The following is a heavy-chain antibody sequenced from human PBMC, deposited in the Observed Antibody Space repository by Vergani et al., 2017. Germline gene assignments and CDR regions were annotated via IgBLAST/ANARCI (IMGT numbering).Heavy chain of an antibody. Sequence: EVQLLESGGGLVQPGGSLRLSCAASGFTFSSYAMSWVRQAPGKGLEWVSALSGSGGSTYYADSLKGRFTISRDNSKNTLYLQMKSLIAEDTAVYYCAKGRVAVPGIDDYWGQGTLVTVSS. D-gene: IGHD6-19*01. CDR3: AKGRVAVPGIDDY. CDR1: GFTFSSYA. CDR2: LSGSGGST. J-gene: IGHJ4*02. V-gene: IGHV3-23*01.